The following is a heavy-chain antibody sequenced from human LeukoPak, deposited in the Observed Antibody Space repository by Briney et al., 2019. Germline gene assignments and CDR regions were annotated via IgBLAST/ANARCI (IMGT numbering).Heavy chain of an antibody. Sequence: GGSLRLSCAASGFTFTRHAMSWVRQAPGKGLEWVSTTGLESVHTLCADSVQGRFTVSRDNSRNTLDLQMDNLTVDDTAIYYCVRGDDIGKHPTRAYYFDIWGQGTLVSVSS. J-gene: IGHJ4*02. V-gene: IGHV3-23*01. CDR3: VRGDDIGKHPTRAYYFDI. CDR1: GFTFTRHA. D-gene: IGHD3-10*01. CDR2: TGLESVHT.